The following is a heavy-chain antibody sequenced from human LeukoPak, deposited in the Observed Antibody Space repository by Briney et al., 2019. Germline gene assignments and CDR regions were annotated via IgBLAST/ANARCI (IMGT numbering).Heavy chain of an antibody. CDR1: AFTVSSNS. Sequence: GGSLRLSCAPSAFTVSSNSMTWIRQNPGKGLEWVSAIYYGGSTFYADSVKGRFTISRDSSKSTWNLQMDSLRAEDTAVYYCARIAKDCGGDCFADYWGQGTLVTVSS. V-gene: IGHV3-66*01. CDR3: ARIAKDCGGDCFADY. CDR2: IYYGGST. D-gene: IGHD2-21*01. J-gene: IGHJ4*02.